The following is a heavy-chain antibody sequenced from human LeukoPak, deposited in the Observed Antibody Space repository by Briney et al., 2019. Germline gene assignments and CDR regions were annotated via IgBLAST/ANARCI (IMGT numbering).Heavy chain of an antibody. D-gene: IGHD5-18*01. CDR3: ARDHSYGYAYSFDF. CDR2: ISYDGSRK. CDR1: GFTFINFA. V-gene: IGHV3-30*02. Sequence: PGGSLRLSCATSGFTFINFAMHWVRLAPGKGLHWVSFISYDGSRKYYADSVKGRFTISRDSSNSTVYLDMNSLGPEDTAVYFCARDHSYGYAYSFDFSGPGNPVTVSS. J-gene: IGHJ5*01.